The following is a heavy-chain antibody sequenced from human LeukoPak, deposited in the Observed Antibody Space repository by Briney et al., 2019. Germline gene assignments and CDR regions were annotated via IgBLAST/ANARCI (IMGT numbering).Heavy chain of an antibody. Sequence: PGGSLRLSCAASGFTLNTYTMNRVRQAPGKGLEWVSSISSSGTYIYYADSVKGRFTISRDDAKNSLSLQMNSLRAEDTAVYYCARSGIKMVRGVIIKSLYHMDVWGKGTTVTVSS. CDR2: ISSSGTYI. CDR1: GFTLNTYT. CDR3: ARSGIKMVRGVIIKSLYHMDV. J-gene: IGHJ6*03. D-gene: IGHD3-10*01. V-gene: IGHV3-21*01.